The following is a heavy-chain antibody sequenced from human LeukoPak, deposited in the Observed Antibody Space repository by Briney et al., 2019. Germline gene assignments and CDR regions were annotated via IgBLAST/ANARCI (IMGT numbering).Heavy chain of an antibody. Sequence: SETLSLTCTVSGGSISSYYWSWIRQPPGKGLEWIGYIYYSGSTNYNPSLKSRVTISVDTSKNQFSLKLSSVTAADTAVYYCARIWGSYPSPTYYFDYWGQGTLVTVSS. V-gene: IGHV4-59*12. CDR3: ARIWGSYPSPTYYFDY. D-gene: IGHD3-16*02. CDR1: GGSISSYY. J-gene: IGHJ4*02. CDR2: IYYSGST.